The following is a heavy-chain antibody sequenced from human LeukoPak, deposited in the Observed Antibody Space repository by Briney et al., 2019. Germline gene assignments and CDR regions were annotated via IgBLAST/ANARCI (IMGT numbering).Heavy chain of an antibody. CDR1: GGSFSGYY. Sequence: SETLSLTCAVYGGSFSGYYWSWIRQPPGKGLEWIGEINHSGSTNYNPSLKSRVTISVDTSKNQFSLKLSSVTAADTAVYYCARAYSGSHDANAFDIWGQGTMVTVSS. CDR2: INHSGST. V-gene: IGHV4-34*01. D-gene: IGHD1-26*01. J-gene: IGHJ3*02. CDR3: ARAYSGSHDANAFDI.